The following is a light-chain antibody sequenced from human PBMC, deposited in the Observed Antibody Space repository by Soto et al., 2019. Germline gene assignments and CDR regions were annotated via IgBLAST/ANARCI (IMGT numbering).Light chain of an antibody. V-gene: IGLV3-21*04. CDR2: YDS. CDR1: NIGSKS. Sequence: SYELTQPPSVSVAPGKTSRITCGGNNIGSKSVHWYQQKPGQAPVLVIYYDSDRPSGIPERFSGSNSGNTATLTISMVEAGDEADYYCQVWDRSSDHVVFGGGTMRTVL. CDR3: QVWDRSSDHVV. J-gene: IGLJ2*01.